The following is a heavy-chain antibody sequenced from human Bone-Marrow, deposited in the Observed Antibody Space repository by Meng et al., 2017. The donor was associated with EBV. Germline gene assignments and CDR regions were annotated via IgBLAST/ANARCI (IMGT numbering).Heavy chain of an antibody. D-gene: IGHD3-22*01. V-gene: IGHV4-30-2*01. J-gene: IGHJ4*02. Sequence: QLRLQAVGTGLWVPSQTSSPTGVVSGGSIASGGYSWSWIRQPPGKGLEWIGYIYHSGSTSYNPSLKSRVTISVDRSKNQFSLKLNSVTAADTAVYYCARGDDSSGLDYWGQGTLVTVSS. CDR2: IYHSGST. CDR1: GGSIASGGYS. CDR3: ARGDDSSGLDY.